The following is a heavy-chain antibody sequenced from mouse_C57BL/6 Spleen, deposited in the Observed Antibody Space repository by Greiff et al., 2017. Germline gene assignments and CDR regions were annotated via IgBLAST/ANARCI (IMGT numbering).Heavy chain of an antibody. CDR2: IYPGSGST. D-gene: IGHD2-3*01. CDR1: GYTFTSYW. Sequence: QVQLQQPGAELVKPGASVKMSCKASGYTFTSYWITWVKQRPGQGLEWIGDIYPGSGSTNYNEKFKSKATLTVDTSSSTAYMQLSSLTSEDSAVYYCARRDGYYNAMDYWGQGTSVTVSS. J-gene: IGHJ4*01. V-gene: IGHV1-55*01. CDR3: ARRDGYYNAMDY.